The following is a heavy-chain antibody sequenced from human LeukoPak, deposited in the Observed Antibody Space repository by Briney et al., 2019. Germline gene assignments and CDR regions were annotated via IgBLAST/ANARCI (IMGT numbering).Heavy chain of an antibody. J-gene: IGHJ4*02. V-gene: IGHV1-46*01. Sequence: ASVKVSCKAPGYTFTSYYMHWMRQAPGQGLEWMGIINPSGGSTSYAQKFQGRVTMTRDMSTSTVYMELSSLRSEDTAVYYCAREYGSSQGEGPFDYWGQGTLVTVSS. CDR3: AREYGSSQGEGPFDY. CDR2: INPSGGST. CDR1: GYTFTSYY. D-gene: IGHD3-10*01.